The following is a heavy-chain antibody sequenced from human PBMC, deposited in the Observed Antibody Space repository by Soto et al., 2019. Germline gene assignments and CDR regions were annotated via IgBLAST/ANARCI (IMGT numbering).Heavy chain of an antibody. J-gene: IGHJ3*01. V-gene: IGHV3-30-3*01. Sequence: QVQLVESGGGVVQPGRSLRLSCAASGFTFSSYTMHWVRQAPGKGLEWVAVMSYDGGSKSYADSVKGRFTISRDDSINTLYLQVDSLRAEDTALYYCARPYSIGWSYAFYLWGQGTMVTVSS. CDR3: ARPYSIGWSYAFYL. CDR1: GFTFSSYT. CDR2: MSYDGGSK. D-gene: IGHD6-19*01.